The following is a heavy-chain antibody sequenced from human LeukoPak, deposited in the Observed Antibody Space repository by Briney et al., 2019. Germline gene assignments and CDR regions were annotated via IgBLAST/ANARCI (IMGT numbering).Heavy chain of an antibody. V-gene: IGHV3-74*01. CDR2: INSDGSGT. CDR1: GFTFSSYE. D-gene: IGHD6-13*01. Sequence: GGSLRLSCAASGFTFSSYEMNWVRQAPGKGLVWVSRINSDGSGTSYADSVKGRFTISRDNAKNTLYLQMNSLRAEDTAVYYCARVPRGVRYSSSWSGYIDYWGQGTLVTVSS. J-gene: IGHJ4*02. CDR3: ARVPRGVRYSSSWSGYIDY.